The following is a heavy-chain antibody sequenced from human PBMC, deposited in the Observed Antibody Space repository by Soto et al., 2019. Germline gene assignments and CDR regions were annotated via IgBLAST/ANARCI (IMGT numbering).Heavy chain of an antibody. V-gene: IGHV4-31*03. CDR2: IYYSGST. D-gene: IGHD3-3*01. CDR3: ARWWSGSRQGFDP. CDR1: GGSISSGDYY. Sequence: QVQLQESGPGLVKPSQTLSLTCTVSGGSISSGDYYWSWIRQHPGKGLEWIGYIYYSGSTYYNPSLKSRVTISVDTSKNQFSLKLSSVTGADKAVYYCARWWSGSRQGFDPWGQGTLVTVSS. J-gene: IGHJ5*02.